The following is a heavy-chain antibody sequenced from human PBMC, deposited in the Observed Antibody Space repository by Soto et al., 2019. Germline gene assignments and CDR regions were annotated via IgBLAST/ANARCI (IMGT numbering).Heavy chain of an antibody. CDR1: GGSISSSSYY. Sequence: PSETLSLTCTASGGSISSSSYYWGWIRQPPGKGLEWIGSIYYSGSTYYNPSLKSRVTISVDTSKNQFSLKLSSVTAADTAVYYCARISLLGQLDPDYWGQGTLVTVSS. J-gene: IGHJ4*02. V-gene: IGHV4-39*01. D-gene: IGHD6-13*01. CDR2: IYYSGST. CDR3: ARISLLGQLDPDY.